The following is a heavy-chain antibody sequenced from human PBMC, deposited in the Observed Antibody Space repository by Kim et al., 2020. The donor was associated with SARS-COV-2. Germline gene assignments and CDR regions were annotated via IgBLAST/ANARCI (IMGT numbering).Heavy chain of an antibody. D-gene: IGHD2-2*01. CDR1: GYSFTSYW. CDR2: IYPGDSDT. J-gene: IGHJ5*02. V-gene: IGHV5-51*01. CDR3: ARGGTCSSTSCNHFDP. Sequence: GESLKISCKGSGYSFTSYWIGWVRQMPGKGLEWMGIIYPGDSDTRYSPSFQGQVTISADKSISTAYLQWSSLKASDTAMYYCARGGTCSSTSCNHFDPWGQGTLVTVSS.